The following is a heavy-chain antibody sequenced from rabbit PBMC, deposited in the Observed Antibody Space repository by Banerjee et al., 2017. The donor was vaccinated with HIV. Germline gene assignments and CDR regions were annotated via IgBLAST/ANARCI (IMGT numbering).Heavy chain of an antibody. CDR1: AFSFSSSYY. Sequence: QSLEESGGDLVKPGASLTLTCTASAFSFSSSYYMCWVRQAPGKGLEWIACIYAGTTGSTWYASWAKGRSTVSKTSSTTVTLQMTSLTAADTATYFCARAYGGYNDAYNLWGPGTLVTVS. V-gene: IGHV1S40*01. CDR2: IYAGTTGST. D-gene: IGHD2-1*01. J-gene: IGHJ4*01. CDR3: ARAYGGYNDAYNL.